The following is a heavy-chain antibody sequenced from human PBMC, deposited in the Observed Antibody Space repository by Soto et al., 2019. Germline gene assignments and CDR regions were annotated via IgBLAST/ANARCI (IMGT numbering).Heavy chain of an antibody. CDR2: IGTAGDT. D-gene: IGHD6-13*01. Sequence: EVQLVESGGGLVQPGGSLRLSCAASGFTFSSYDMHWVRQATGKGLEWVSAIGTAGDTYYPGSVKGRFTISRENAKNSLYLQMNSLRVGDPAGYYWARGSPIAAGGTDSFDIWGQGTMVTVSS. CDR3: ARGSPIAAGGTDSFDI. V-gene: IGHV3-13*01. J-gene: IGHJ3*02. CDR1: GFTFSSYD.